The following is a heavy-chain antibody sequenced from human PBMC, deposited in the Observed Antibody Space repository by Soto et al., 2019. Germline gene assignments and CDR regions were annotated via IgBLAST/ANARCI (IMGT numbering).Heavy chain of an antibody. CDR3: ARGDSSGWYSAFDI. V-gene: IGHV3-20*01. Sequence: PGGSLRLSCAASGFTFDDYGMSWVRQAPGKGLEWVSGINWNGGSTGYADSVKGRFTISRDNAKNSLYLQMNSLRAEDTALYHCARGDSSGWYSAFDIWGQGTMVTVSS. J-gene: IGHJ3*02. CDR2: INWNGGST. CDR1: GFTFDDYG. D-gene: IGHD6-19*01.